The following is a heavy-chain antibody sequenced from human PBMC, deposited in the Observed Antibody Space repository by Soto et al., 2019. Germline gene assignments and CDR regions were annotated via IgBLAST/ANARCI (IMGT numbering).Heavy chain of an antibody. CDR1: GGTFSSYT. Sequence: QFQLVQSGAEVKKPGSSVKVSCKASGGTFSSYTISWVRQAPGQGLEWMGRIIPILGIANYAQKFQGRVTITADKSTSTAYMELSSLRSEDTAVYYCARGTYCSSTSCRDWYFDLWGRGTLVTVSS. D-gene: IGHD2-2*01. CDR3: ARGTYCSSTSCRDWYFDL. CDR2: IIPILGIA. J-gene: IGHJ2*01. V-gene: IGHV1-69*02.